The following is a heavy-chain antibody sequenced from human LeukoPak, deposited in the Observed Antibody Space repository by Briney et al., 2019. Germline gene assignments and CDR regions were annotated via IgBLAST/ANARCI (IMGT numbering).Heavy chain of an antibody. J-gene: IGHJ4*02. CDR1: GGSISSYY. Sequence: PSETLSLTCTVSGGSISSYYWSWIRQPPGKGLEWIGEINHSGSTNYNPSLKSRVTISVDTSKNQFSLKLSSVTAADTAVYYCARVLRKWQHSGWYASYFDYWGQGTLVTVSS. CDR3: ARVLRKWQHSGWYASYFDY. CDR2: INHSGST. D-gene: IGHD6-19*01. V-gene: IGHV4-34*01.